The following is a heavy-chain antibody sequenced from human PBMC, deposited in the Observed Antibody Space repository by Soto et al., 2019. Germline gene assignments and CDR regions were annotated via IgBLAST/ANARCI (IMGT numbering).Heavy chain of an antibody. D-gene: IGHD5-12*01. J-gene: IGHJ4*02. CDR2: IYYSGST. CDR3: ARGMRWLQFDY. V-gene: IGHV4-61*01. Sequence: QVQLQESGPGLVKPSETLSLTCTVSGGSVSSGSYYWSWIRQPPGKGLEWIGYIYYSGSTNYNPSLKSRVTISVDTSKNQFSLKLSSVTAADTAVYYCARGMRWLQFDYWGQGTLVTVSS. CDR1: GGSVSSGSYY.